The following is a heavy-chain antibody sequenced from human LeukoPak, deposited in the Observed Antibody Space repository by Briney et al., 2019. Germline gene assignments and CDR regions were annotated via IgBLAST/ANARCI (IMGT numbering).Heavy chain of an antibody. V-gene: IGHV3-66*01. CDR3: ARVRGLWFGELLASYFDY. D-gene: IGHD3-10*01. CDR2: IYSGGST. CDR1: GFTVSSNY. J-gene: IGHJ4*02. Sequence: GGSLRLSCAASGFTVSSNYMSWVRQAPGKGLEWVSVIYSGGSTYYADSVKGRFTISRDNSKNTLYLQMNSLRAEDTAVYYCARVRGLWFGELLASYFDYWGQGTLVTVSS.